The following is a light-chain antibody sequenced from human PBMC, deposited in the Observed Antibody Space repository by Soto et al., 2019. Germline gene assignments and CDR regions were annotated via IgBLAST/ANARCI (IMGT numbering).Light chain of an antibody. V-gene: IGKV3-11*01. CDR2: DAS. CDR1: QSVGSY. Sequence: EIVLTQSPVTLSLSPGERATLSCRASQSVGSYLAWYQHKPGQAPRLLIFDASHRAAGIPARFSGSGSGTDFTLTISSLEPEDFAVYYCQQRTNWPPSTFGQGTRLEIK. CDR3: QQRTNWPPST. J-gene: IGKJ5*01.